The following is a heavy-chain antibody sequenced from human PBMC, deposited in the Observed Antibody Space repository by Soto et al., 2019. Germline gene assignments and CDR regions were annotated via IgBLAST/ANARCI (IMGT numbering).Heavy chain of an antibody. V-gene: IGHV3-74*01. CDR1: GLTFSSYW. Sequence: PGESLKISCAASGLTFSSYWMHWVRQAPGKGLVWVSRINTDGSSTTYADSVKGRFTISRDNTKNTLYLQMNSLRVEDTAVYYCARASGSNTHFDYWGQGTLVTVSS. CDR2: INTDGSST. D-gene: IGHD1-26*01. J-gene: IGHJ4*02. CDR3: ARASGSNTHFDY.